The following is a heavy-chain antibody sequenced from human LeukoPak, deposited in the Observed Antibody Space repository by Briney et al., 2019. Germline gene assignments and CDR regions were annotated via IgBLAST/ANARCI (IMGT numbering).Heavy chain of an antibody. CDR2: INHSGST. CDR3: ARHALRGASMVRGVIAYDY. V-gene: IGHV4-34*01. Sequence: SETLSLTCAVYGGSFSGYYWSWIRQPPGKGLEWIGEINHSGSTNYNPFLKSRVTISVDTSKNQFSLKPSSVTAADTAVYYCARHALRGASMVRGVIAYDYWGQGTLVTVSS. D-gene: IGHD3-10*01. J-gene: IGHJ4*02. CDR1: GGSFSGYY.